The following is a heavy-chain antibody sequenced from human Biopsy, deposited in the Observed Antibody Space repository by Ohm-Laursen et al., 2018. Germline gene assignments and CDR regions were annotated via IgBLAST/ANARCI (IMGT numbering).Heavy chain of an antibody. V-gene: IGHV3-33*07. CDR1: GFSFSTYG. J-gene: IGHJ4*02. Sequence: SLRLSCSAAGFSFSTYGIYWVRQAPGKGLGWVAAIWYDGTNKYYAESVKGRLTISRDNSKNTLYLQMNSLRAEDTAVYFCARGGPHVRAGGSAFDYWGQGTLVTVSS. D-gene: IGHD2-2*01. CDR2: IWYDGTNK. CDR3: ARGGPHVRAGGSAFDY.